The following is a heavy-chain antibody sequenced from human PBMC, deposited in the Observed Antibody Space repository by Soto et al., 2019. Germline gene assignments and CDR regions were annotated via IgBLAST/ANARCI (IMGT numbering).Heavy chain of an antibody. CDR3: ARATELRYVEWSVYRGGNYAMDV. D-gene: IGHD3-3*01. J-gene: IGHJ6*02. CDR2: VSPDSGST. Sequence: QVQLVQSGAEVKKPGASVRVSCKASGYTFSGYDINWVRQATGQGLEWMGWVSPDSGSTGYAGSFQGRVTMTWDRSPTIAYMDLIRLTSEDSAVYYCARATELRYVEWSVYRGGNYAMDVWGQGTTVTVSS. CDR1: GYTFSGYD. V-gene: IGHV1-8*01.